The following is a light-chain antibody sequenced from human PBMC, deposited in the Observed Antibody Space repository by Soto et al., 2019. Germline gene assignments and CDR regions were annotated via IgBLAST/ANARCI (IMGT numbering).Light chain of an antibody. CDR2: AAS. Sequence: DIPMTQHPSSLYASVGDIVTIACRASQTITTYLNWYQQKSGKPPKLLIYAASSLQSGVPSRFSGSGSGTDFTLTINRLQPEDFATYYCQQSYRSPITFGQGTRLEI. CDR1: QTITTY. V-gene: IGKV1-39*01. J-gene: IGKJ5*01. CDR3: QQSYRSPIT.